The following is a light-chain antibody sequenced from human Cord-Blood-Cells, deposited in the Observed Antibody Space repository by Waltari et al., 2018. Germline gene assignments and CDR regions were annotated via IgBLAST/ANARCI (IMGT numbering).Light chain of an antibody. CDR2: KDS. Sequence: SYELTQPSSASLSPGQTAKITCPGNVLAKKYARWFQQKPGEAPVLVVYKDSERPSGIPERFSGSSSGTTVTLTISGAQVEDEADYYCYSAADNNLVFGGGTKLTVL. CDR3: YSAADNNLV. V-gene: IGLV3-27*01. J-gene: IGLJ3*02. CDR1: VLAKKY.